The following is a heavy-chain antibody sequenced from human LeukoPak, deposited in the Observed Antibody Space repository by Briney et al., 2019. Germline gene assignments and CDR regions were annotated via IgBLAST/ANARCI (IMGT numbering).Heavy chain of an antibody. Sequence: GGSLRLSCAASGFTFSTHWMSWVRQAPGKGLEWVANIKEDGSEKDYVDSVKGRFTVSRDNAKNSLYLQMNSLRAEDTAVYYCARVIRGINNNFDYWGQGTLVTVSS. CDR3: ARVIRGINNNFDY. J-gene: IGHJ4*02. CDR2: IKEDGSEK. D-gene: IGHD3-10*01. V-gene: IGHV3-7*01. CDR1: GFTFSTHW.